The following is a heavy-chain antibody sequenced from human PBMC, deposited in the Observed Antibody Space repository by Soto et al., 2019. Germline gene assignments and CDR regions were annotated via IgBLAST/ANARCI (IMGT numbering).Heavy chain of an antibody. CDR2: IYYSGST. Sequence: QLQLQESGPGLVKPSETLSLTCTVSGGSISSSSYYWGWIRQPPGKGLEWIGSIYYSGSTYYKQSLKSRHTISVDTSKNQFSLKLSSVTAADTAVYYCARHFSGWYFDAFDIWGQGTMVTVSS. D-gene: IGHD6-19*01. CDR1: GGSISSSSYY. V-gene: IGHV4-39*01. CDR3: ARHFSGWYFDAFDI. J-gene: IGHJ3*02.